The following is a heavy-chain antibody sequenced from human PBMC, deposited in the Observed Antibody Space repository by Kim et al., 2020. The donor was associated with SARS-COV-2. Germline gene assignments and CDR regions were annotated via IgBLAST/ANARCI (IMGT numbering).Heavy chain of an antibody. Sequence: ASVKVSCKASGYTFTSHYMHWVRQAPGQGLEWMGLINPSGAGTTYAQKFQGRVTMTRDTSTSTVYMELSSLRSDDTAVYYCAPEVPRSYHFDYWGQGTLVTVTS. CDR2: INPSGAGT. CDR3: APEVPRSYHFDY. D-gene: IGHD1-26*01. J-gene: IGHJ4*02. CDR1: GYTFTSHY. V-gene: IGHV1-46*01.